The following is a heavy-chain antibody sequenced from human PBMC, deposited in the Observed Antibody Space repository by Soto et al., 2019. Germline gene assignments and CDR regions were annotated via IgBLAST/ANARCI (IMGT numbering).Heavy chain of an antibody. V-gene: IGHV4-59*01. CDR3: ARAVEYCSSTSCYREGY. J-gene: IGHJ4*02. CDR1: GGSISSYY. Sequence: SETLSLTCTVSGGSISSYYWSWIRQPPGKGLEWIGYIYYSGSTNYNPSLKSRVTISVDTSKNQFSLKLSSVTAADTAVYYCARAVEYCSSTSCYREGYWGQGTLVTVS. CDR2: IYYSGST. D-gene: IGHD2-2*02.